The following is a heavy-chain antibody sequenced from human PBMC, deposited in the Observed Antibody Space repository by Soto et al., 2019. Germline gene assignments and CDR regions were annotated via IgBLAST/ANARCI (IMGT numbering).Heavy chain of an antibody. CDR1: GFIVSSYY. D-gene: IGHD6-19*01. V-gene: IGHV3-53*01. CDR3: AKSGGNGWFADAFDV. Sequence: QPGGSLTLSCAGSGFIVSSYYISWVRQAPGKGLEWISVIYSGGSTYYADSVKGRFTISRDNSENTLYLQLNSLRAEDTAVYYSAKSGGNGWFADAFDVWGQGTMVTVSS. CDR2: IYSGGST. J-gene: IGHJ3*01.